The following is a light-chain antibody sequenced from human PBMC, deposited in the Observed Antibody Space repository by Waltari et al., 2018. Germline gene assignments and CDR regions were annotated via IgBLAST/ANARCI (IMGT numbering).Light chain of an antibody. Sequence: QSGLAQPASASGSPGQSITLNCTGPSSDVGNYNLVSWYQQRPGKAPRLLIYEVTKRAPGTSDRFSASKSGNTASLSISGLQAQEDEADYYCCSYVGLGTYVFGTGTKVTV. CDR2: EVT. CDR3: CSYVGLGTYV. J-gene: IGLJ1*01. V-gene: IGLV2-23*02. CDR1: SSDVGNYNL.